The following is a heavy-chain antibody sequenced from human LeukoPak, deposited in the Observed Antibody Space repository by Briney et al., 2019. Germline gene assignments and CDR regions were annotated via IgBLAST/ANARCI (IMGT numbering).Heavy chain of an antibody. V-gene: IGHV3-74*01. Sequence: GSLRLSCAASGFTFNSYWMHWVRPAPGKGLVWVSRINSDGSSTSYADSAKGRFTISRDNAKNTLYLQMNSLRAEDTAVYYCARRGRYYYYGMDVWGQGTTVTVSS. CDR2: INSDGSST. D-gene: IGHD3-10*01. CDR1: GFTFNSYW. J-gene: IGHJ6*02. CDR3: ARRGRYYYYGMDV.